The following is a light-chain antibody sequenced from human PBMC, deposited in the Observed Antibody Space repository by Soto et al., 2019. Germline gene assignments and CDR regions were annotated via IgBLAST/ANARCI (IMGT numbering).Light chain of an antibody. Sequence: EFVLTQSPGTLSLSPGERATLSCRASQSVRGTYLAWYQQTPGQAPRLLIYGASTRSTGIPYRFSGSGSGTDFTPTISSLVPEDFAMYYCQHYDFSTSTFGQGTKVDI. CDR2: GAS. V-gene: IGKV3-20*01. CDR3: QHYDFSTST. J-gene: IGKJ1*01. CDR1: QSVRGTY.